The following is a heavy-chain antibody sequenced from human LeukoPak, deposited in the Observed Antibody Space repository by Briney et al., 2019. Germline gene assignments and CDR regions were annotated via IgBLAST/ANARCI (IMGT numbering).Heavy chain of an antibody. D-gene: IGHD5-24*01. CDR1: GFTFNNAW. V-gene: IGHV3-23*01. Sequence: GGSLRLSCAVSGFTFNNAWMNWVRQAPGKGLEWVSSITGTGGSTRNADSVKGRFTISRDNSKNTLYLQMNSLRVEDTAVYYCAKDPEMTTISYFDDWGQGTLVTVSS. CDR2: ITGTGGST. CDR3: AKDPEMTTISYFDD. J-gene: IGHJ4*02.